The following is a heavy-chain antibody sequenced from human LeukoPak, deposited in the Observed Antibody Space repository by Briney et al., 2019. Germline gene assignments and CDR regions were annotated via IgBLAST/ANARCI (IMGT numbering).Heavy chain of an antibody. D-gene: IGHD6-6*01. Sequence: LAASVKVSCKASGFTFTSSAMQWVRQARGQRLEWIGWIVVGSGNTNYAQKFQERVTITRDMSTSTAYMELSSLRSEDTAVYYCAAGDIHSSSSRDEYAFDIWGQGTMVTVSS. J-gene: IGHJ3*02. CDR2: IVVGSGNT. V-gene: IGHV1-58*02. CDR1: GFTFTSSA. CDR3: AAGDIHSSSSRDEYAFDI.